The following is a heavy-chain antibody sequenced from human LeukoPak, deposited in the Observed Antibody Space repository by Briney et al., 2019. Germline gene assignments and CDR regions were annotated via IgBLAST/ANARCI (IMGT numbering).Heavy chain of an antibody. CDR2: ISGSGYST. CDR3: AKETVAAPPIDY. V-gene: IGHV3-23*01. Sequence: GGSLRLSCAASGFTFSSYAMSCVRQAPGKGLEWVSAISGSGYSTYYADSVKGRFTISRDNSKNTLFLQMNSLRAEDTAVYYCAKETVAAPPIDYWGQGTLVTVSS. J-gene: IGHJ4*02. D-gene: IGHD6-19*01. CDR1: GFTFSSYA.